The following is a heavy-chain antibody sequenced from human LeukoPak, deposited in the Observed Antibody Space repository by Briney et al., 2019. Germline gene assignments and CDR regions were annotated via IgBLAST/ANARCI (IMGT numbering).Heavy chain of an antibody. CDR2: ISGSGGST. Sequence: GGSLRLSCAASGFTFSSYAMSWVRQAPGRGLEWVSAISGSGGSTYYADSVKGRFTISRDNSKNTLYLQMNSLRAEDTAVYYCASWGYYYGSGSPSNFDHWGQGTLVTVSS. V-gene: IGHV3-23*01. D-gene: IGHD3-10*01. CDR3: ASWGYYYGSGSPSNFDH. CDR1: GFTFSSYA. J-gene: IGHJ4*02.